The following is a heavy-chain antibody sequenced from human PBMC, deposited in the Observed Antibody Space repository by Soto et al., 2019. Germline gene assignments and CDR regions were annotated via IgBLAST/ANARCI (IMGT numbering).Heavy chain of an antibody. CDR1: VITFSNAS. J-gene: IGHJ6*02. CDR3: TTDSADIVVVPATFGMDV. CDR2: IKSITDGGTT. Sequence: PRGSLLLACASCVITFSNASMTWLRQAPGKGLEWVGRIKSITDGGTTDYAAPVKGRFTISRDDSKDTLYLQMNKLRTEDTAVYHCTTDSADIVVVPATFGMDVWGQGTTVTVSS. V-gene: IGHV3-15*01. D-gene: IGHD2-2*01.